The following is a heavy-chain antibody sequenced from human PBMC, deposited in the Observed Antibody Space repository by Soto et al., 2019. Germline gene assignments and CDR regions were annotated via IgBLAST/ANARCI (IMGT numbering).Heavy chain of an antibody. J-gene: IGHJ6*02. V-gene: IGHV5-51*01. CDR2: IYPGDSDT. CDR1: GHSFTSYW. D-gene: IGHD3-10*01. CDR3: AGGGVRGVITRTRDYYGMDV. Sequence: GESLKISCKGSGHSFTSYWIGWVRQMPGKGLEWMGIIYPGDSDTRYSPSFQGQVTISADKSISTAYLQWSSLKASDTAMYYCAGGGVRGVITRTRDYYGMDVWGQGTRVTVSS.